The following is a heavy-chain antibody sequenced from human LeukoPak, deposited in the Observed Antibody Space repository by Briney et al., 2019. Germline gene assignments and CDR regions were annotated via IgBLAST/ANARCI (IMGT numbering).Heavy chain of an antibody. CDR1: GFTFSSYG. V-gene: IGHV3-30*02. J-gene: IGHJ4*02. CDR2: IRYDGSNK. D-gene: IGHD5-18*01. Sequence: PGGSLRLSCAASGFTFSSYGMHWVRQAPGKGLEWVAFIRYDGSNKYYADSVKGRFTISSDNSKNTLYLQMNSLRAEDTAVYYCAKDGWIQLWALDYWGQGTLVTVSS. CDR3: AKDGWIQLWALDY.